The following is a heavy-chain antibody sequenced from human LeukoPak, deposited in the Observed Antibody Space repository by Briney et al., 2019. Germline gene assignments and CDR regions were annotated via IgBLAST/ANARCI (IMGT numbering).Heavy chain of an antibody. CDR3: ASRDCGGDCYPPFDRKNWFEP. CDR1: GGSFSGYY. CDR2: INHSGST. V-gene: IGHV4-34*01. Sequence: SETLSLTCAVYGGSFSGYYWSWIRQPPGKGLEGIGEINHSGSTNYNPSLKSRVTISVDTSKNQFSLKLSSVTAADTAVYYCASRDCGGDCYPPFDRKNWFEPWGQGTLVTVSS. D-gene: IGHD2-21*02. J-gene: IGHJ5*02.